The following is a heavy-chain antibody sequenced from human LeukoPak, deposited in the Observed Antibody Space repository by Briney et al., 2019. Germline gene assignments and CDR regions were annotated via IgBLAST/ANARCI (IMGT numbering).Heavy chain of an antibody. CDR1: GFTFSTYN. Sequence: PGGSLRLSCTASGFTFSTYNMHWVRQPTGKGLEWVSAVGTAGKTYYPGSVKARFTISRENAKSSLYLQINSLRVGDTAVYYCARRGDSRGYYDAFDIWGQGTMVTVSS. D-gene: IGHD3-22*01. CDR2: VGTAGKT. V-gene: IGHV3-13*01. CDR3: ARRGDSRGYYDAFDI. J-gene: IGHJ3*02.